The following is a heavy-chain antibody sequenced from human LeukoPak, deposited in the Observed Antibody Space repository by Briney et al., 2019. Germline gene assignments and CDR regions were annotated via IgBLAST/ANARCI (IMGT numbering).Heavy chain of an antibody. CDR2: IWYDGSNK. CDR1: GFIFSNYG. Sequence: PGRSLRLSCAASGFIFSNYGMHWVRQAPGKGPEWLTTIWYDGSNKYYADSVKGRFTISRDNSKNTLYLQMSSLRAEDTAVYYCARGRTNRLGYWGRGTLVVVSS. CDR3: ARGRTNRLGY. J-gene: IGHJ4*02. D-gene: IGHD1-14*01. V-gene: IGHV3-33*01.